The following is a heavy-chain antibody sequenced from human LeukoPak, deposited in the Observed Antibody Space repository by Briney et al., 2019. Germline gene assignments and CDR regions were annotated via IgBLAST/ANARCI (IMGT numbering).Heavy chain of an antibody. Sequence: HPGGTLRLSCAASGFTFSSYGMSWVRQAPGKGLEWVSAISGSGGSTYYADSVKGRFTISRDNSKNTLYLQMNSLRAEDTAVYYCAKDRDYYDSSVASWGQGTMVTVSS. CDR3: AKDRDYYDSSVAS. D-gene: IGHD3-22*01. CDR1: GFTFSSYG. J-gene: IGHJ3*01. CDR2: ISGSGGST. V-gene: IGHV3-23*01.